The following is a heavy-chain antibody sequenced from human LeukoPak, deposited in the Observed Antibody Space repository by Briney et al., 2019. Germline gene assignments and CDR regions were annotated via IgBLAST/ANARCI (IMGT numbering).Heavy chain of an antibody. CDR1: GGSISSYY. V-gene: IGHV4-59*01. J-gene: IGHJ5*02. CDR2: IYYSGST. D-gene: IGHD3-9*01. Sequence: SETLSLTCTVSGGSISSYYWSWIRQPPGKGLEWIGYIYYSGSTNYNPSLKSRVTISVDTSKNQFSLKLSSVTAADTAMHYCAKGGGGTRLLRYFDWLPGNWFDPWGQGTLVTVSP. CDR3: AKGGGGTRLLRYFDWLPGNWFDP.